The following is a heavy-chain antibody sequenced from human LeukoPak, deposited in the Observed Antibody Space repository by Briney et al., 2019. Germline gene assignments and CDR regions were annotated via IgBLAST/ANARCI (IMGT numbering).Heavy chain of an antibody. V-gene: IGHV5-51*01. D-gene: IGHD5-18*01. Sequence: GASVKVSCKASGYTFTSYWIGWVRQMPGKGLEWMGIIYPGDSDTRYSPSFQGQVTISADKSISTAYLQWSSLKASDTAMYYCARNVDTAMYAFDIWGQGTMVTVSS. CDR3: ARNVDTAMYAFDI. CDR2: IYPGDSDT. J-gene: IGHJ3*02. CDR1: GYTFTSYW.